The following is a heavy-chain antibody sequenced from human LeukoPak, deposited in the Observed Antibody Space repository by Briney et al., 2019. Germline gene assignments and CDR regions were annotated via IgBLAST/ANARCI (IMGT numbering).Heavy chain of an antibody. V-gene: IGHV4-39*01. D-gene: IGHD2-2*01. Sequence: SETLSLTCTVSGASISSSSYYWGWIRQPPGKGLEWIVSIYYSGSTYYNPSLKSRFTISVDTSKNQFSLKLSSVTAADTAVYYCARQLGYCSSTSCYADKVDYWGQGTLVTVSS. CDR1: GASISSSSYY. CDR2: IYYSGST. CDR3: ARQLGYCSSTSCYADKVDY. J-gene: IGHJ4*02.